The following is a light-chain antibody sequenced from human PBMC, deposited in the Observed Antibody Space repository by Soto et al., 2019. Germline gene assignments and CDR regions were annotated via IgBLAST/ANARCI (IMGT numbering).Light chain of an antibody. V-gene: IGKV1-9*01. J-gene: IGKJ3*01. Sequence: IQLTQSPSSLSASVGDTVTITCRASQAIGSYFAWYQQRPGTAPKLLIYSASTLHSGVPSRFSGSGFWTDFPLPISHLQAENFSTFYWPPVDSYPRTFGPGTTVEI. CDR3: PPVDSYPRT. CDR1: QAIGSY. CDR2: SAS.